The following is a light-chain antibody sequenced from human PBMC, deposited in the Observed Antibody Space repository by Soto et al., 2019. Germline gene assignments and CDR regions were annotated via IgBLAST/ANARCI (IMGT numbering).Light chain of an antibody. Sequence: QSALTQPRSVSGSPGQSVTISCTGTSSDVGGYNYVSWYQQHPGKAPKLMIYDVSKRPPGVPDRFSGSKSGNTASLTISGLQAEDEADYYCCSYAGSYTFGVFGTGTKVTVL. CDR3: CSYAGSYTFGV. J-gene: IGLJ1*01. CDR1: SSDVGGYNY. V-gene: IGLV2-11*01. CDR2: DVS.